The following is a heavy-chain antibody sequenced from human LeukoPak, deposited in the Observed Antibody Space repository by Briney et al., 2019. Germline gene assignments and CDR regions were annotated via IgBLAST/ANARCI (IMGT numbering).Heavy chain of an antibody. CDR2: VFKDGSNQ. CDR1: KFACRQDG. Sequence: GGSLRLSCAASKFACRQDGMHWGRQAPGKGREWVAGVFKDGSNQHYAASEKGRFTVSRDNSQNLLYLQMHSLRTQDTAVYYCAKDAERGFDYSNSLQKWAQGTLVTVSS. D-gene: IGHD4-11*01. J-gene: IGHJ4*02. CDR3: AKDAERGFDYSNSLQK. V-gene: IGHV3-33*03.